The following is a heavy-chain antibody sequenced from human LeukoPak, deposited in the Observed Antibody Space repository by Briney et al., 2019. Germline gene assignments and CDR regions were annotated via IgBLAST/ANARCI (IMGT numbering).Heavy chain of an antibody. D-gene: IGHD6-6*01. CDR2: ISGGGKT. CDR3: AKDGQLVSSDAFDI. Sequence: GGSLRLSCAASGFTFSNYAMGWVRQAPGKGLEWGSPISGGGKTLYTDSVTGRCTISRDNSKNTAYLQMNSLRAEDTALYYCAKDGQLVSSDAFDICGRGTMVTVSS. CDR1: GFTFSNYA. V-gene: IGHV3-23*01. J-gene: IGHJ3*02.